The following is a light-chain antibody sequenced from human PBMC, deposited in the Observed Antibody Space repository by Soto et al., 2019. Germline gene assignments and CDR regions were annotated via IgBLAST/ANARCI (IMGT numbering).Light chain of an antibody. CDR3: QQHGGSPPYT. Sequence: EIVLTQSPGTLSLSPGERATLSCRASQSVSRSYLAWYQQKPGQAPRLLIYAVSSRATGIPDRFSGSGSGTDFTLTINRLEPEDFAVYYCQQHGGSPPYTFGQGTKLEIK. CDR2: AVS. CDR1: QSVSRSY. J-gene: IGKJ2*01. V-gene: IGKV3-20*01.